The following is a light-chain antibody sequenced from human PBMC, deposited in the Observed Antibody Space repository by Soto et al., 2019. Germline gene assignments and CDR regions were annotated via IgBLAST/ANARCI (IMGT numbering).Light chain of an antibody. CDR1: QTVSTN. CDR3: QQYNSWPPLT. V-gene: IGKV3-15*01. Sequence: EIVMTQSPDTLSVSPGDRATLSCRASQTVSTNLAWYQQKPGQAPRLLIYGASTRATGVPYRFSGSGSRTEFTLTISSLQSEDFAVYYRQQYNSWPPLTFGQGTKVEIK. CDR2: GAS. J-gene: IGKJ1*01.